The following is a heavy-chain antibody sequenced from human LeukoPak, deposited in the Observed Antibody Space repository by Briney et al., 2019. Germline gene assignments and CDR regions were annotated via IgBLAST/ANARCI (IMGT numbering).Heavy chain of an antibody. J-gene: IGHJ4*02. Sequence: GGSLRLSCAASGFVFSTYWMTWVRQAPGKGLECVANINLDGTEEHYVDSSLKGRFTISRDNAKNSLYLQMTSLRVEDTAVYYCASGRHDFLHWGQGTLVTVSS. CDR1: GFVFSTYW. D-gene: IGHD3/OR15-3a*01. CDR2: INLDGTEE. CDR3: ASGRHDFLH. V-gene: IGHV3-7*01.